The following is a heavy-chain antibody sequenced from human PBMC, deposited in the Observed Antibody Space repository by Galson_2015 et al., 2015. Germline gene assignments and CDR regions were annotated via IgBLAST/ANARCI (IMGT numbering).Heavy chain of an antibody. D-gene: IGHD1-1*01. V-gene: IGHV5-10-1*01. CDR2: IDPSDSYT. CDR3: ARPGQDNYYYYGMDV. J-gene: IGHJ6*02. CDR1: GYSFTSYW. Sequence: QSGAEVKKPGESLRISCTGSGYSFTSYWISWVRQMPGKGLEWMGRIDPSDSYTNYSPSFQGHVTISADKSISTAYLQWSSLKASDTAMYYCARPGQDNYYYYGMDVWGQGTTVTVSS.